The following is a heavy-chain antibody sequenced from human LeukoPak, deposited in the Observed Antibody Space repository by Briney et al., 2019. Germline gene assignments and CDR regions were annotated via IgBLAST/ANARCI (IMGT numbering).Heavy chain of an antibody. Sequence: LAGGSLRLSCATSGFTFSRYDYNWVRQAPGKGLEWISYIRISGVTKYYADSVRGRFTVSRDNARDSLYLQMDSLRAEDKATYYCTSHGSTYYFDYCGQGTQVTVSS. CDR2: IRISGVTK. J-gene: IGHJ4*02. CDR1: GFTFSRYD. D-gene: IGHD5/OR15-5a*01. CDR3: TSHGSTYYFDY. V-gene: IGHV3-48*03.